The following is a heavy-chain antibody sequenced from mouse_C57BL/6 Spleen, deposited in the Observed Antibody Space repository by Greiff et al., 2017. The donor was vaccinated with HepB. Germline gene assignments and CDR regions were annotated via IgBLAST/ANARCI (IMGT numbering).Heavy chain of an antibody. CDR1: GYTFTSYW. D-gene: IGHD1-1*01. Sequence: QVHVKQPGAELVRPGSSVKLSCKASGYTFTSYWMHWVKQRPIQGLEWIGNIDPSDSETHYNQKFKDKATLTVDKSSSTAYMQLSSLASEDSAVYYCARWGYGSSYDFDYWGQGTTLTVSS. J-gene: IGHJ2*01. CDR3: ARWGYGSSYDFDY. V-gene: IGHV1-52*01. CDR2: IDPSDSET.